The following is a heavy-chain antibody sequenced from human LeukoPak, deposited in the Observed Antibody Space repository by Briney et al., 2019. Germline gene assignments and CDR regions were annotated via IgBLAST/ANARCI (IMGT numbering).Heavy chain of an antibody. D-gene: IGHD3-22*01. V-gene: IGHV4-38-2*01. CDR3: AKPIYPDYYDSSGYYFEH. Sequence: SETLSLTCAVSGYSISSGYYWGWIRQPPGKGLEWIGSIYHSGSTYYNPSLKSRVTISVDTSKNQFSLKLRSVTAADTAVYYCAKPIYPDYYDSSGYYFEHRGQGTPVTVSS. CDR1: GYSISSGYY. J-gene: IGHJ4*02. CDR2: IYHSGST.